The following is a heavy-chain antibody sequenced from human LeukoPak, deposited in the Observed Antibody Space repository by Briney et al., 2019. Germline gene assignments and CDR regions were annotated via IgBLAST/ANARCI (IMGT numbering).Heavy chain of an antibody. CDR2: IWYDGSNK. J-gene: IGHJ4*02. D-gene: IGHD5-12*01. V-gene: IGHV3-33*01. CDR1: GFTFSSNG. CDR3: ARDRDYDYLDY. Sequence: PGGSLRLSCAASGFTFSSNGMHWVRQAPGKGLEWVAVIWYDGSNKYYADSVKDRFTISRDNSKNTLYLQMNILRAEDTAVYYCARDRDYDYLDYWGQGTLVTVSS.